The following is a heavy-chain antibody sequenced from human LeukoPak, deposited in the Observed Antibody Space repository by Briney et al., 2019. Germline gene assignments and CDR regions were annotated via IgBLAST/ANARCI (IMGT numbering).Heavy chain of an antibody. CDR1: GGSISSYY. CDR2: IYYSGST. V-gene: IGHV4-59*01. Sequence: SETLSLTCTVSGGSISSYYWSWIRQPPGKGLEWIGYIYYSGSTNYNPSLKSRATISVDTSKNQFSLKLSSVTAADTAVYYCARYSSSWNFDYWGQGTLVTVSS. CDR3: ARYSSSWNFDY. D-gene: IGHD6-13*01. J-gene: IGHJ4*02.